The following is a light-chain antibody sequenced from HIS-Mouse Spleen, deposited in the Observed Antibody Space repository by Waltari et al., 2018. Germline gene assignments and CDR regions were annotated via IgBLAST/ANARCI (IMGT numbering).Light chain of an antibody. J-gene: IGLJ1*01. Sequence: QSALTQPASVSGSPGQSITISCTGTSSDVGRYNLVSWYQQHPGKAPKLMIYEGSKRPSGVSNRFSCSKSGNTASLTISGLQAEDEADYYCCSYAGSSTYVFGTGTKV. CDR1: SSDVGRYNL. CDR3: CSYAGSSTYV. CDR2: EGS. V-gene: IGLV2-23*01.